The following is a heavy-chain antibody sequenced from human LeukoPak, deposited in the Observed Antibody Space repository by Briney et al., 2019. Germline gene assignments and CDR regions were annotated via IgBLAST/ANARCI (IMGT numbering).Heavy chain of an antibody. CDR2: IYTSGST. CDR3: ARGFAARAFDAFDI. CDR1: GGSISSGSYY. Sequence: SETLSLTCTVSGGSISSGSYYWSWNRQPAGKGLEWIGRIYTSGSTNYNPSLKSRVTISVDTSKNQFSLKLSSVTAADTAVYYCARGFAARAFDAFDIWGQGTMVTVSS. D-gene: IGHD3-3*01. V-gene: IGHV4-61*02. J-gene: IGHJ3*02.